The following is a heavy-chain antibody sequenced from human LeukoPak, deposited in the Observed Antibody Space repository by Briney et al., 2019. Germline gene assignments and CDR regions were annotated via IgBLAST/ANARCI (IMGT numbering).Heavy chain of an antibody. Sequence: SETLSLTCTVSGDSISSYYWSWIRLAPGKGLEWIGNVHNNVNTNYNPALKSRATILIDTSKNQFSLKLSSMTAADTAVYYCASTKQWLAFDIWGQGTTVTVSS. D-gene: IGHD6-19*01. CDR3: ASTKQWLAFDI. CDR1: GDSISSYY. J-gene: IGHJ3*02. V-gene: IGHV4-59*01. CDR2: VHNNVNT.